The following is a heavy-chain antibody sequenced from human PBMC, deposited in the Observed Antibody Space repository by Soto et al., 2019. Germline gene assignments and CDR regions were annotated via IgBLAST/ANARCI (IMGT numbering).Heavy chain of an antibody. CDR3: AKSGDCGGDCSADYYYYYGMDV. CDR1: VFTCSSYA. V-gene: IGHV3-23*01. J-gene: IGHJ6*02. D-gene: IGHD2-21*02. CDR2: ISGSGGST. Sequence: PGGSLRLSCSASVFTCSSYAMSWFRQAPGKGLEWVSAISGSGGSTYYADSVKGRFTISRDNSKNTLYLQMNSLRAEDTAVYYCAKSGDCGGDCSADYYYYYGMDVWGQGTTVTVSS.